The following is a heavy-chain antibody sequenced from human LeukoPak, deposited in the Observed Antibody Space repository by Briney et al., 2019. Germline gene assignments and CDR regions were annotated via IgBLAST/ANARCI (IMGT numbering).Heavy chain of an antibody. V-gene: IGHV1-18*01. J-gene: IGHJ4*02. Sequence: ASVKVSCKASGYTFTSYGISWVRQAPGQGLEWMGWISAYNGNTNYAQKLQGRVTMTTDTSTSTAYMELRSLRSDDTAVYYCARAVDILRYFDWLPVGSYYFDYWGQGTLVTVSS. CDR3: ARAVDILRYFDWLPVGSYYFDY. D-gene: IGHD3-9*01. CDR1: GYTFTSYG. CDR2: ISAYNGNT.